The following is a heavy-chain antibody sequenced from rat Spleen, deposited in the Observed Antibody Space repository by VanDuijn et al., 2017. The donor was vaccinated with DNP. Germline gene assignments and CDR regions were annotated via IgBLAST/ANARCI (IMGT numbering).Heavy chain of an antibody. Sequence: EVQLVESGGGLVQPGRSLKLSCAASEFTFSKSDVAWVRQAPTKGLEWLAAISPSDRRTYYSDSVKGRFTISRDAAKSSLYLQMNSLKSEDTATYYCARGSTSIYWYFDFWGPGAMVTVSS. CDR3: ARGSTSIYWYFDF. CDR2: ISPSDRRT. J-gene: IGHJ1*01. D-gene: IGHD2-5*01. V-gene: IGHV5-25*01. CDR1: EFTFSKSD.